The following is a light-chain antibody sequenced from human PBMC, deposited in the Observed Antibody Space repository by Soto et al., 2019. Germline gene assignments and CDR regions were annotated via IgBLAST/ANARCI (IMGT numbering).Light chain of an antibody. CDR2: LGS. J-gene: IGKJ5*01. V-gene: IGKV2-28*01. Sequence: DIVMTQSPLSLPVTPGEPASISCRSSQSLLHSKGYNYLDWYLQKPGQSPQLLTYLGSNRSSGVPDRFSGSGSGTDFTLKISRVEAEDVGVYYCMQALQTPLFGQGTRLEIK. CDR1: QSLLHSKGYNY. CDR3: MQALQTPL.